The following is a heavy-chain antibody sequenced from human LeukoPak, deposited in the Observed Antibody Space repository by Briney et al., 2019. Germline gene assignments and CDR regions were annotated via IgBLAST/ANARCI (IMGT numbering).Heavy chain of an antibody. CDR1: GGSISSGSYY. Sequence: SQTLSLTCTVSGGSISSGSYYWSWIRQPAGKGLEWIGRLYSSGSTNYNPSLKGRVTISVDTSKNQFSLKLSSVTAADTAVYYCARNYDSSGPLDWGQGTLVTVSS. V-gene: IGHV4-61*02. CDR3: ARNYDSSGPLD. D-gene: IGHD3-22*01. J-gene: IGHJ4*02. CDR2: LYSSGST.